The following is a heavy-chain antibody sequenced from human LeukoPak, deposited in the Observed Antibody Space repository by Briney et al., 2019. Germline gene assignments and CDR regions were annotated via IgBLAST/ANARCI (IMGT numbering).Heavy chain of an antibody. CDR2: IIPILGIA. J-gene: IGHJ6*02. Sequence: SVNVSCKAAGGTFSSYAISWVRQAPGQGLEWMGRIIPILGIANYAQKFQGRVTITADKSTSTAYMELSSLRSEDTAVYYCASNPNGYYYYGMDVWGQGTTVTVSS. D-gene: IGHD2-8*01. V-gene: IGHV1-69*04. CDR3: ASNPNGYYYYGMDV. CDR1: GGTFSSYA.